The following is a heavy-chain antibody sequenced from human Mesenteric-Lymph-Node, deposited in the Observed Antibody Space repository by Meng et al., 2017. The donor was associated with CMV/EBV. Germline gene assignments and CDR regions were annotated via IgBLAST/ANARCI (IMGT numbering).Heavy chain of an antibody. V-gene: IGHV1-2*02. Sequence: SCKASGYTFTGYYMHWVRQVPGQGLEWMGWVNPQSGATNYTQGFQGRITMTGDTSISTAFMDLSRLRSDDTAVYYCAREYSGNEFDYWGQGTLVTVSS. D-gene: IGHD1-26*01. CDR3: AREYSGNEFDY. CDR1: GYTFTGYY. J-gene: IGHJ4*02. CDR2: VNPQSGAT.